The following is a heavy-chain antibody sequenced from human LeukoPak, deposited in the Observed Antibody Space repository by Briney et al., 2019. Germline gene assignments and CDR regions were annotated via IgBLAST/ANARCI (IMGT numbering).Heavy chain of an antibody. J-gene: IGHJ6*02. CDR1: GYTFTGYY. CDR3: ARSVVVVAATQNYYGMDV. V-gene: IGHV1-2*02. D-gene: IGHD2-15*01. CDR2: INPNSGGT. Sequence: ASVKVSCKASGYTFTGYYKHWVRQAPGQGLEWMGWINPNSGGTNYAQKFQGRVTMTRDTSISTAYMELSRLRSDDTAVYYCARSVVVVAATQNYYGMDVWGQGTTVTVSS.